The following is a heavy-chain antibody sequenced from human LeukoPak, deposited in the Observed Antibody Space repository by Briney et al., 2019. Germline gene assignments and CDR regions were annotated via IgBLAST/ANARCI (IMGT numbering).Heavy chain of an antibody. CDR2: INPNSGGT. D-gene: IGHD6-19*01. CDR1: GYTFTGYY. CDR3: ACTVAGYYYYGMDV. J-gene: IGHJ6*02. Sequence: ASVKVSCKASGYTFTGYYMHWVRQAPGQGLEWMGWINPNSGGTNYAQKFQGRVTMTRDTSISTAYMELSRLRSDDTAVYYRACTVAGYYYYGMDVWGQGTTVTVSS. V-gene: IGHV1-2*02.